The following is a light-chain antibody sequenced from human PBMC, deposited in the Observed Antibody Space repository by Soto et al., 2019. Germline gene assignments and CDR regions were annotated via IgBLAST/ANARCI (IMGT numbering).Light chain of an antibody. J-gene: IGKJ2*01. CDR2: GAS. CDR3: QQDNNWPEYT. Sequence: VRTQSPGTLSVSPGEGVTLSCRASQSVGNSLAWYQQKPGQAPRLLIFGASTRVTGIPARFSGSGSGTEFTLTITSLQSEDFAVYYCQQDNNWPEYTFGQGTKVAIK. CDR1: QSVGNS. V-gene: IGKV3-15*01.